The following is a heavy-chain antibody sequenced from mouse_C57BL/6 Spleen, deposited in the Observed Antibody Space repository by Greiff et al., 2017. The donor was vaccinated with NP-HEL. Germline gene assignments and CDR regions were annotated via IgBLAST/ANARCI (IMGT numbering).Heavy chain of an antibody. J-gene: IGHJ3*01. CDR3: ERDYGGSSYPFAC. D-gene: IGHD1-1*01. CDR1: GYAFSSYL. Sequence: QVQLKQSGAELVKPGASVKLSCKASGYAFSSYLMHWVKQRPGRGLEWIGQIYPGDGDTKYNGKFKNKATLTVDKPSSTAYMQLSSLSSEDSAVYCCERDYGGSSYPFACWGPGILVTVS. CDR2: IYPGDGDT. V-gene: IGHV1-80*01.